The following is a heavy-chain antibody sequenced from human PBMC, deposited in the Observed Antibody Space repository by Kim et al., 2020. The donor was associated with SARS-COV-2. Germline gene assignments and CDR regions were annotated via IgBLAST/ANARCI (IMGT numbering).Heavy chain of an antibody. D-gene: IGHD3-10*01. CDR2: IFPGDSDA. CDR1: GYRFSGYW. J-gene: IGHJ4*02. CDR3: ARLRGDWNYGIDS. Sequence: GESLKISCKGSGYRFSGYWIGWVRQMPGKGLEWMGIIFPGDSDARYNPSFQGQVTFSADKSINTAYLQWGSLKASDTAMYYCARLRGDWNYGIDSWGQGTLVTVSS. V-gene: IGHV5-51*01.